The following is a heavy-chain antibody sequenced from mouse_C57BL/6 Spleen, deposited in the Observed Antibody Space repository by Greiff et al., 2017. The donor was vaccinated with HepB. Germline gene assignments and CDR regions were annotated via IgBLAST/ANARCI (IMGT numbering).Heavy chain of an antibody. V-gene: IGHV5-9-1*02. CDR1: GFTFSSYA. D-gene: IGHD6-2*01. CDR3: TRDKGLDYYAMDY. J-gene: IGHJ4*01. CDR2: ISSGGDYI. Sequence: EVKLVESGEGLVKPGGSLKLSCAASGFTFSSYAMSWVRQTPEKRLEWVAYISSGGDYIYYADTVKGRFTISRDNARNTLYLQMSSLKSEDTAMYYCTRDKGLDYYAMDYWGQGTSVTVSS.